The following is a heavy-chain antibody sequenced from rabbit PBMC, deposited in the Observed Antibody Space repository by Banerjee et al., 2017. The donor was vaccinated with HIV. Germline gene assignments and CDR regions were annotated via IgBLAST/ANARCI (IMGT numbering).Heavy chain of an antibody. Sequence: QSLEESGGDLVKPGASLTLTCTASGFDLSSGYDMCWVRQAPGKGLEWIACIGGGSSGSTYYASWAKGRFTISKTSSTTVTLQMTSLTAADTATYFCARYYIFGYASLYLWGQGTLVTVS. J-gene: IGHJ3*01. D-gene: IGHD6-1*01. CDR2: IGGGSSGST. CDR3: ARYYIFGYASLYL. CDR1: GFDLSSGYD. V-gene: IGHV1S40*01.